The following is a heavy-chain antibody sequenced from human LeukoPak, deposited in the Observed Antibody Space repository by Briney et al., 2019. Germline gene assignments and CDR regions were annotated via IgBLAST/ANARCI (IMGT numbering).Heavy chain of an antibody. CDR2: ISAYNGNT. D-gene: IGHD1-1*01. V-gene: IGHV1-18*01. Sequence: GASVKVSCKASGYTFTSYGISWARQAPGQGLEWMGWISAYNGNTNYAQKLQGRVTMTRDMSTSTVYMELSSLRSEDTAVYYCAREGARTGDYFDYWGQGTLVTVSS. CDR3: AREGARTGDYFDY. CDR1: GYTFTSYG. J-gene: IGHJ4*02.